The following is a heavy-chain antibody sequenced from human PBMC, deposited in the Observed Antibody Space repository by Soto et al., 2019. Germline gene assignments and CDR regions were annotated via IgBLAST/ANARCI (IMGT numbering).Heavy chain of an antibody. Sequence: QVQLVQSGGEVKKPGASVKVSCKASGYTFSNYAISWVRQAPGQGLERMGWITAHNGNTKYAQKFQARVTMTTDTSTSTASMELRSLTSDDTAVYYCARDAPYDDFWSGVMELYYYGMDVWGQGTTVTVSS. J-gene: IGHJ6*02. CDR2: ITAHNGNT. CDR3: ARDAPYDDFWSGVMELYYYGMDV. V-gene: IGHV1-18*01. D-gene: IGHD3-3*01. CDR1: GYTFSNYA.